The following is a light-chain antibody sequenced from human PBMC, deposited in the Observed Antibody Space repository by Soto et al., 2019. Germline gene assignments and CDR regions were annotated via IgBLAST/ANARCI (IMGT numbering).Light chain of an antibody. V-gene: IGKV2D-29*02. Sequence: DVVRTQTPLSLSVAPGQPASISCKCSQSLLHITGETFLFWYLQKPGQSPQLXXYEVSTRVSGVPDRFSGSGSGTDFTLEISRVENDDVGIYYCMQSTQLTPTFGQGTRLEIK. CDR2: EVS. J-gene: IGKJ5*01. CDR1: QSLLHITGETF. CDR3: MQSTQLTPT.